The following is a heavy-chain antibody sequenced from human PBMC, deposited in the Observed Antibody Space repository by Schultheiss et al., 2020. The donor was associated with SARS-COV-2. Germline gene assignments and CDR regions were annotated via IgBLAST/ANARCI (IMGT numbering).Heavy chain of an antibody. CDR3: AKDLGIGYSYAVCFDY. J-gene: IGHJ4*02. D-gene: IGHD5-18*01. CDR2: IWYDGSNK. V-gene: IGHV3-33*06. CDR1: GFTFSNAW. Sequence: GGSLRLSCAASGFTFSNAWMSWVRQAPGKGLEWVAVIWYDGSNKYYADSVKGRFTISRDNSKNTLYLQMNSLRAEDTAVYYCAKDLGIGYSYAVCFDYWGQGTLVTVSS.